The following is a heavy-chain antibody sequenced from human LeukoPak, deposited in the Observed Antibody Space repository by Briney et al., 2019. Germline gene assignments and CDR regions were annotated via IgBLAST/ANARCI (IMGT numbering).Heavy chain of an antibody. CDR3: AKDWTPHNRVYDCLDA. CDR2: IGSGADL. J-gene: IGHJ5*02. V-gene: IGHV3-23*01. D-gene: IGHD3-16*01. Sequence: GGSLRLSCVGSGFAFGVHAMSWVRQAPGKGPEWVATIGSGADLFYAESVKGRFTISRDDPRNTVWLQMNSLRAEDTALYYCAKDWTPHNRVYDCLDAWGQGTQVTVSS. CDR1: GFAFGVHA.